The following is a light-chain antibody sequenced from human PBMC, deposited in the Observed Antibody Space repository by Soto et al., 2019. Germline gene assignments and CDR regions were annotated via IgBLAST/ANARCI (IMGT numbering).Light chain of an antibody. CDR3: QQRSNWPPLT. V-gene: IGKV3-11*01. Sequence: EIVLTQSQATLSLSPGERATLSCRASQSVSSYLAWYQQKPGQAPRLLIYDASNRATGIPARFSGSGSGTDFTLTISSLEPEDFAVYYCQQRSNWPPLTFGGGTKVDIK. CDR2: DAS. J-gene: IGKJ4*01. CDR1: QSVSSY.